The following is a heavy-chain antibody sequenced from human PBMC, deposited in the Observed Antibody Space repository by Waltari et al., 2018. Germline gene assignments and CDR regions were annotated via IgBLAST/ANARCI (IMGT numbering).Heavy chain of an antibody. Sequence: QVQLVQSGAEVKKPGSSVMVSCKASGGTLSSYAISWVRRAPGQGLEWMGGIIPIFGTANYAQKFQGRVTITTDESTSTAYMELSSLRSEDTAVYYCARCTVQLWFGAFDIWGQGTMVTVSS. V-gene: IGHV1-69*05. CDR3: ARCTVQLWFGAFDI. D-gene: IGHD5-18*01. J-gene: IGHJ3*02. CDR2: IIPIFGTA. CDR1: GGTLSSYA.